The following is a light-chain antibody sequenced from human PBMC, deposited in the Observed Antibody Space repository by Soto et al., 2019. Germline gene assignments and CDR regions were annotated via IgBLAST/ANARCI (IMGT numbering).Light chain of an antibody. V-gene: IGKV3-11*01. Sequence: ETVLTQSPATLSLSPGESATLSCRASQSVSTNLAWYQQTTGQAPRLLIYDASNRATGIPARFSGSGSGTDLTLTISSLEPEDFAVYYCQQRSSWPLTFGGGTKVEIK. CDR3: QQRSSWPLT. J-gene: IGKJ4*01. CDR1: QSVSTN. CDR2: DAS.